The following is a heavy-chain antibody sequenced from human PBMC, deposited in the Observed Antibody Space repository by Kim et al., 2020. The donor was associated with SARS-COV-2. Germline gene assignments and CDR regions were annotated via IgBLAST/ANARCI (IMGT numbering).Heavy chain of an antibody. CDR1: GFTFSSYA. CDR2: IYSGGSST. CDR3: AKSSYSSGWYGQVVGATEVDY. V-gene: IGHV3-23*03. J-gene: IGHJ4*02. Sequence: GGSLRLSCAASGFTFSSYAMSWVRQAPGKGLEWVSVIYSGGSSTYYADSVKGRFTISRDNSKNTLYLQMNSLRAEDTAVYYCAKSSYSSGWYGQVVGATEVDYWGQGALVTVSS. D-gene: IGHD6-19*01.